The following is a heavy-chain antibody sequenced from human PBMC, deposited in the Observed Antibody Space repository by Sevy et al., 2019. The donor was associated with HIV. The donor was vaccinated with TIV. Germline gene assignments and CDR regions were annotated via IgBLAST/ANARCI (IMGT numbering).Heavy chain of an antibody. CDR3: ARDCSSTNCLWGLDV. J-gene: IGHJ6*02. CDR2: IKKDGSEK. D-gene: IGHD2-2*01. CDR1: RFTFSRYW. V-gene: IGHV3-7*03. Sequence: GGSLRLSCAASRFTFSRYWMSWVRQAPGKGLEWVANIKKDGSEKYYVDSVKGRFTISRDNAKNSLYLQMNSLRAEDTALYYCARDCSSTNCLWGLDVWGQGTTVTVSS.